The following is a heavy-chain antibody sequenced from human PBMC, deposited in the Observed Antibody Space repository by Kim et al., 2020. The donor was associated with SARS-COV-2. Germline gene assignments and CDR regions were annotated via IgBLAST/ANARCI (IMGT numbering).Heavy chain of an antibody. CDR3: ARGSGGWYAPLGYYYGMDV. CDR1: GFTFSSYW. CDR2: INSDGSST. J-gene: IGHJ6*02. D-gene: IGHD6-19*01. V-gene: IGHV3-74*01. Sequence: GGSLRLSCAASGFTFSSYWMHWVRQAPGKGLVWVSRINSDGSSTSYADSVKGRFTISRDNAKNTLYLQMNSLRAEDTAVYYCARGSGGWYAPLGYYYGMDVWGQGTTVTVSS.